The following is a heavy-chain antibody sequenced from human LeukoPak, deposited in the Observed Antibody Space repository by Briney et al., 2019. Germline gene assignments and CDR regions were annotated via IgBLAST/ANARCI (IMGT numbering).Heavy chain of an antibody. CDR2: INGSGGST. D-gene: IGHD5-12*01. CDR3: ARGPSGYHNT. J-gene: IGHJ4*02. V-gene: IGHV3-23*01. Sequence: GGSLRLSCAASGFTFGSYAMSWVRQAPGKGLEWVSDINGSGGSTYYTDSVKGRFTISGDNSKNTLYLQMNSLRAEDTAVYYCARGPSGYHNTGGQGTLVTVSS. CDR1: GFTFGSYA.